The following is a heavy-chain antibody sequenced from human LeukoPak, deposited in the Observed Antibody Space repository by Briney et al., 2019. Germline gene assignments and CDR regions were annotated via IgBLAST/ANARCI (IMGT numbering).Heavy chain of an antibody. J-gene: IGHJ4*02. CDR1: AYTLSYYG. Sequence: GASVKVSCKASAYTLSYYGINWVRQAPGQGLEWMGWISAYNENTNYAQKYQGRVTMTTDTSTNTAYMALRSLRSDDTAVYYCARGGYTGYDSVEGVDYWGQGTLVTVSS. V-gene: IGHV1-18*01. CDR3: ARGGYTGYDSVEGVDY. CDR2: ISAYNENT. D-gene: IGHD5-12*01.